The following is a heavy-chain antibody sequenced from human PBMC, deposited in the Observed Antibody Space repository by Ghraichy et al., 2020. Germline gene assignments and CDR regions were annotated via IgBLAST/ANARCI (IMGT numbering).Heavy chain of an antibody. CDR1: GFTFSIYA. CDR3: AKDPLDS. Sequence: GGSLRLSCAASGFTFSIYAMTWVRQSPGKGLEWVSGISGNGAKTYNADSVKGRFTISRDNSKKMAYLQMNNLRAEDTAVYYCAKDPLDSWGQGTLITVSS. CDR2: ISGNGAKT. V-gene: IGHV3-23*01. J-gene: IGHJ4*02.